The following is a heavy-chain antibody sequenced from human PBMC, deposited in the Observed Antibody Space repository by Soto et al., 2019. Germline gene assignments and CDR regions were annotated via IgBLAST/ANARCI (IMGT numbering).Heavy chain of an antibody. CDR1: GFTFSNAW. V-gene: IGHV3-15*01. J-gene: IGHJ4*02. CDR2: VKSKTDGGTT. Sequence: EVQLVESGGGLVKPGGSLRLSCAASGFTFSNAWMTWVRQAPGKGLEWVGRVKSKTDGGTTDHAAPVKGRFTISRDDSRITLYRQMSGLKTEDTAGYYCTRYYYDSSGQLDYWGQGTLVTVSS. D-gene: IGHD3-22*01. CDR3: TRYYYDSSGQLDY.